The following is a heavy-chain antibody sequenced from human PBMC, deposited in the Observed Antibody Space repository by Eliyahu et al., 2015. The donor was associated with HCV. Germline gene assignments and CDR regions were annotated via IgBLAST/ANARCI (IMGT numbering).Heavy chain of an antibody. J-gene: IGHJ3*02. CDR2: IWYDGSNK. D-gene: IGHD3-22*01. Sequence: QVQLVESGGGVVQPGRSLRLSCGASGFTLNDHGMHWVRQAPGKGLEWVXIIWYDGSNKYYADSVRGRFTISRDNSRNTLYLQMNRLRVEDTGVYYCVRENYGMIVASAFDIWGQGTMVTVSS. CDR1: GFTLNDHG. V-gene: IGHV3-33*01. CDR3: VRENYGMIVASAFDI.